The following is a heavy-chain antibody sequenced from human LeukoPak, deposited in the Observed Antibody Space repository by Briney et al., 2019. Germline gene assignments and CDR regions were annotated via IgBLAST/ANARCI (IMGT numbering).Heavy chain of an antibody. V-gene: IGHV4-59*08. CDR3: ASNYYDSSGYLTSFFDY. D-gene: IGHD3-22*01. J-gene: IGHJ4*02. CDR1: GGSTSSYY. CDR2: IYYSGST. Sequence: SETLSLTCTVSGGSTSSYYWSWIRQPPGKGLEWIGYIYYSGSTNYNPSLKSRVTISVDTSKNQFSLKLSSVTAADTAVYYCASNYYDSSGYLTSFFDYWGQGTLVTVSS.